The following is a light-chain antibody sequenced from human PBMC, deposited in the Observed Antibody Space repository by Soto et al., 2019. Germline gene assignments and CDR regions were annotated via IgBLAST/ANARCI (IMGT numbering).Light chain of an antibody. Sequence: QSALTQPASVSGSPGQSITISCSGTSSDVGGYNYVSWYQQHPDKAPKLMIYEVRSRPSGVSYRFSGSKSGNTASLTISGLQAEDEADYYCSSFTTSSTWVFGGGTKLTVL. CDR3: SSFTTSSTWV. CDR1: SSDVGGYNY. J-gene: IGLJ3*02. V-gene: IGLV2-14*01. CDR2: EVR.